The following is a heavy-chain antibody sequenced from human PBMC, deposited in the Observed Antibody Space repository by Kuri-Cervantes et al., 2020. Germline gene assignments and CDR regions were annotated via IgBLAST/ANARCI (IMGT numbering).Heavy chain of an antibody. CDR1: GGPISSGGYY. V-gene: IGHV4-31*03. CDR2: IYYSGST. J-gene: IGHJ6*02. CDR3: ASVRLGKKSYYYYGMDV. Sequence: SETLSLTCTVSGGPISSGGYYWSWIRQHPGKGLEWIGYIYYSGSTYYNPSPKSRVTISVDTSKNQFSLKLSSVTAADTAVYYCASVRLGKKSYYYYGMDVWGQGTTVTVSS. D-gene: IGHD3-16*01.